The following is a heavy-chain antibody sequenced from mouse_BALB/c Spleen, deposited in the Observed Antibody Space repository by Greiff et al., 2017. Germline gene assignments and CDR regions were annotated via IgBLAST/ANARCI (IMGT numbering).Heavy chain of an antibody. CDR1: GFTFSSFG. CDR3: ARSGFITTAKDAMDY. D-gene: IGHD1-2*01. Sequence: EVNVVESGGGLVQPGGSRKLSCAASGFTFSSFGMHWVRQAPEKGLEWVAYISSGSSTIYYADTVKGRFTISRDNPKNTLFLQMTSLRSEDTAMYYCARSGFITTAKDAMDYWGQGTSVTVSS. CDR2: ISSGSSTI. V-gene: IGHV5-17*02. J-gene: IGHJ4*01.